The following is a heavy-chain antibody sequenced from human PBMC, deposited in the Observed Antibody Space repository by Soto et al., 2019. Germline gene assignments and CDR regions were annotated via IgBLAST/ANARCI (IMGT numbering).Heavy chain of an antibody. CDR2: MNPSNGNA. CDR1: GYTFITYD. CDR3: ARRKERSGPNYFDS. Sequence: ASVKVSCKASGYTFITYDFNWVRQATGQGLEWMGWMNPSNGNAGYAQNFQGRVTMTRNTSISTAYMELSSLRSDDTAVYFCARRKERSGPNYFDSCGQGSLVTVSP. D-gene: IGHD6-25*01. V-gene: IGHV1-8*01. J-gene: IGHJ4*02.